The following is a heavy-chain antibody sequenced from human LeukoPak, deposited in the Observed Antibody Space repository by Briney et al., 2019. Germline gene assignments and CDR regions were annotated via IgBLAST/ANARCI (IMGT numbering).Heavy chain of an antibody. Sequence: SGGSLRLSCAASGFTVSSNYMSWVRQAPGKGLEWVSVIYSGGSTYYADSVKGRFTISRDNSKNTLYLQMNSLRAEDTAVYYCARVAYYYFDYWGQGTLVTVSS. V-gene: IGHV3-66*01. J-gene: IGHJ4*02. CDR3: ARVAYYYFDY. D-gene: IGHD1-26*01. CDR1: GFTVSSNY. CDR2: IYSGGST.